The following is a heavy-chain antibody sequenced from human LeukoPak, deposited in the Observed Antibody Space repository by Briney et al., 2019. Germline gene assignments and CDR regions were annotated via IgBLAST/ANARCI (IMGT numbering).Heavy chain of an antibody. V-gene: IGHV5-51*01. CDR1: GYTFTNYW. CDR2: IYPGDSDI. D-gene: IGHD2-2*02. CDR3: ARLGVPAATPYYFDY. Sequence: GESLKISCKGSGYTFTNYWIGWVRQMPGKGLEWMGIIYPGDSDIRKSPSFQSQVIISADKSSSTTYLQWSSLKASDTAMYYCARLGVPAATPYYFDYWGQGTLVTVSS. J-gene: IGHJ4*02.